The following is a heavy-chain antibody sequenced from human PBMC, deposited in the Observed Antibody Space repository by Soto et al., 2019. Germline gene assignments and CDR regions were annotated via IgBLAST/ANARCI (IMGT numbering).Heavy chain of an antibody. CDR1: SYSISSGFF. J-gene: IGHJ5*02. Sequence: SETLSLTCVVSSYSISSGFFWAWIRQPPGKGLEWVGSIYHTGVTHYNPSLRSQVSMSVDTSKNQFSLRLTSLTAADTAVHFCARDTNSLDLWGRGILVTVSS. CDR3: ARDTNSLDL. CDR2: IYHTGVT. D-gene: IGHD2-8*01. V-gene: IGHV4-38-2*02.